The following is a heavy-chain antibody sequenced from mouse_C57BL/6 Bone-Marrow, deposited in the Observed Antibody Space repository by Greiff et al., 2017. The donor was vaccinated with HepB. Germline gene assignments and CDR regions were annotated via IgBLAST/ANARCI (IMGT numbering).Heavy chain of an antibody. CDR3: TGSYDYGSYWYFDV. CDR1: GYTFTDYE. V-gene: IGHV1-15*01. D-gene: IGHD1-1*01. J-gene: IGHJ1*03. Sequence: QVQLKESGAELVRPGASVTLSCKASGYTFTDYEMHWVKQTPVHGLEWIGAIDPETGGTAYNQKFKGKAILTADKSSSTAYMELRSLTSADSAVYYCTGSYDYGSYWYFDVWGTGTTVTVSS. CDR2: IDPETGGT.